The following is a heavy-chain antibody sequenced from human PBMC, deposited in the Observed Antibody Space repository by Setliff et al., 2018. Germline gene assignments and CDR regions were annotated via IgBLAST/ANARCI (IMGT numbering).Heavy chain of an antibody. V-gene: IGHV1-18*01. CDR3: VRDRAAIVVGPPTAAFDI. J-gene: IGHJ3*02. Sequence: GASVKVSCKTSGYTFTNFGINWVRQAPGQGLEWMGWNSAYAQKFQGRVTMTTDTPTSTAYMELRSLRSEDTAVYYCVRDRAAIVVGPPTAAFDIWGQGTMVTVSS. CDR1: GYTFTNFG. CDR2: NSA. D-gene: IGHD2-2*01.